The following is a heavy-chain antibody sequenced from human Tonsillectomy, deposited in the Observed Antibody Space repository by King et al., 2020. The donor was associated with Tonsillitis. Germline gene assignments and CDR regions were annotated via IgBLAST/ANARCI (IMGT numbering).Heavy chain of an antibody. Sequence: QLQESGPGLVKPSQTLSLICSVSGGSIRTGDFYWSWIRQPPGKGLEWIGDIYYSGTTSDKPSLQGRVSMSVDASKNQFSLKLRSVTAADTAVYYCARGEGTTGGFDYWGQGTLVTVSS. CDR3: ARGEGTTGGFDY. D-gene: IGHD1-7*01. J-gene: IGHJ4*02. CDR1: GGSIRTGDFY. V-gene: IGHV4-30-4*01. CDR2: IYYSGTT.